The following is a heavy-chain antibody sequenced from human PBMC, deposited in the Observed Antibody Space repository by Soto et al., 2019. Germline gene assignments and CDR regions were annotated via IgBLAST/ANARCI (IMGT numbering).Heavy chain of an antibody. CDR3: ARPLSIAAAGNYYYYYGMDV. D-gene: IGHD6-13*01. CDR1: GYSFTSYW. J-gene: IGHJ6*02. CDR2: IDPSDSYT. V-gene: IGHV5-10-1*01. Sequence: EFVKISCKGSGYSFTSYWISWVRQVPGKGLEWMGRIDPSDSYTNYSPSFQGHVTISADKSISTAYLQWSSLKASDTAMYYCARPLSIAAAGNYYYYYGMDVWGQGTTVTVS.